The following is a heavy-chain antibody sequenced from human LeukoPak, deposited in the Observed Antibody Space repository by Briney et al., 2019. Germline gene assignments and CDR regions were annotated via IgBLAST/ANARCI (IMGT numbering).Heavy chain of an antibody. D-gene: IGHD6-13*01. CDR3: ARVLDAGAAAGTGFDY. CDR2: ISSSSSTI. Sequence: GGSLRLSCAASGFTFSSYSMNWVRQAPGKGLEWVSYISSSSSTIYYAGSVKGRFTISRDNSKNTLYLQMNSLRAEDTAVYYCARVLDAGAAAGTGFDYWGQGTLVTVSS. J-gene: IGHJ4*02. CDR1: GFTFSSYS. V-gene: IGHV3-48*01.